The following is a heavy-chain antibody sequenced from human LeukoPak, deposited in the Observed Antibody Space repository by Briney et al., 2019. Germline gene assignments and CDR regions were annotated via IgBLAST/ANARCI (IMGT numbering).Heavy chain of an antibody. J-gene: IGHJ5*02. Sequence: GGSLRLSCAASGFTFSTYAMTWVRQAPGKGLEWVSNINNSGGSTYYADAVKGRFTVSRDKSKNTMYLQMNSLRVEDTAVYYCARVSFRWFDPWGQGTLVTVSS. V-gene: IGHV3-23*01. CDR3: ARVSFRWFDP. CDR1: GFTFSTYA. CDR2: INNSGGST.